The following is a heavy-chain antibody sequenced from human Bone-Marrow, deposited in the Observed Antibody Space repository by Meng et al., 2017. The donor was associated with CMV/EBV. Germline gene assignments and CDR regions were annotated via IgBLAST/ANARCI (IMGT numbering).Heavy chain of an antibody. J-gene: IGHJ4*02. V-gene: IGHV1-2*02. CDR2: INPNSGGT. D-gene: IGHD6-13*01. CDR1: GYTFIGYY. CDR3: AVSGSRADY. Sequence: ASVKVSCKASGYTFIGYYIHWVRQAPGQRLEWMGWINPNSGGTNYAQKFQGRVTMTRDTSISTAYMELSRLRSDDTAVYYCAVSGSRADYWGQGTLVTVSS.